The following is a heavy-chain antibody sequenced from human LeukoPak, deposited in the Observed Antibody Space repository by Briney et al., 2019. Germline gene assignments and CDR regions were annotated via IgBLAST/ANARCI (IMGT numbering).Heavy chain of an antibody. CDR2: ISSSGSTI. D-gene: IGHD6-19*01. CDR3: AKDTSTISVSGTCFDY. J-gene: IGHJ4*02. Sequence: GGSLRLSCAASGFTFSSYEMNWVRQAPGKGPEWVSYISSSGSTIYYADSVKGRFTISRDNSKNTLYLQMNSLRAEDTAVYYCAKDTSTISVSGTCFDYWGQGTLVTVSS. CDR1: GFTFSSYE. V-gene: IGHV3-48*03.